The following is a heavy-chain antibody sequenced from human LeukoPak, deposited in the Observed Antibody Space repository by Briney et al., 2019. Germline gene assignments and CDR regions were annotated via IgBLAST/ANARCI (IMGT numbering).Heavy chain of an antibody. Sequence: SETLSLTCAVYGGPFSGYYWSWIRQPPGKGLEWIGEINHSGSTNYNPSLKSRVTISVDTSKNQFSLKLSSVTAADTAVYYCARGVIVVVVAATRYNWFDPWGQGTLVTVSS. CDR2: INHSGST. CDR1: GGPFSGYY. J-gene: IGHJ5*02. V-gene: IGHV4-34*01. CDR3: ARGVIVVVVAATRYNWFDP. D-gene: IGHD2-15*01.